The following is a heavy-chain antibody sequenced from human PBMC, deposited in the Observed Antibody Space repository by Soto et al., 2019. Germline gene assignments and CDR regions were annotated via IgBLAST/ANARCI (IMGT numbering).Heavy chain of an antibody. CDR3: AKESVGDYEPHDAFDI. V-gene: IGHV3-30*18. J-gene: IGHJ3*02. CDR2: ISFDGNTK. Sequence: QVKLVESGGGVVQPGKSLRLSCAASGLTFSKFAMHWVRQAPGEGLEWVATISFDGNTKYYSDSVKGRFAISRDNTKSTLDLQMNSLRGEDTAVYYCAKESVGDYEPHDAFDIWGQGTMVTVSS. CDR1: GLTFSKFA. D-gene: IGHD4-17*01.